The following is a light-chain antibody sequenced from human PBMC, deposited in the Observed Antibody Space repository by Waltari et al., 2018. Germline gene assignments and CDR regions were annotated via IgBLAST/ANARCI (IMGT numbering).Light chain of an antibody. V-gene: IGLV1-47*01. CDR1: RSNIGSNY. Sequence: QSVLTQPPSASGTPGQRVTISCSGSRSNIGSNYVYWYQQVPGTAPKLLNHRNNQRPSGVPDRFAGSKSGTSASLAISGLRSEDEADYYCAAWDDSLSGRVFGGGTKVTVL. CDR3: AAWDDSLSGRV. J-gene: IGLJ3*02. CDR2: RNN.